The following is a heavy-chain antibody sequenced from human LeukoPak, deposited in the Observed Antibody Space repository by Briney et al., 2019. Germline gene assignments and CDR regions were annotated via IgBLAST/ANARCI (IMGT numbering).Heavy chain of an antibody. CDR2: LYYTGNT. D-gene: IGHD3-3*01. CDR3: ARHDYDFWSGLFDF. V-gene: IGHV4-39*01. Sequence: SETLSLTCSVSGGSISSSRFYWVWIRQPPGKGLEWIGSLYYTGNTYYNPSLNSRVTISIDTSQNQFSLKLTSVTAADTAVYNCARHDYDFWSGLFDFWGQGTLVTVSS. J-gene: IGHJ4*02. CDR1: GGSISSSRFY.